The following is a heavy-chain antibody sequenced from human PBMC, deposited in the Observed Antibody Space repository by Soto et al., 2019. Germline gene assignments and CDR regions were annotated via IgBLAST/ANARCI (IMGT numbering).Heavy chain of an antibody. CDR1: GVSFSGYY. CDR3: PRGRCVWSSGRYKWCDP. Sequence: SATLSLTCAAYGVSFSGYYLSWLRQPPGKGLEWIGEINHSGSTNYNPSRKSRVTISVDTSTNKFFLKLSSVTAADKDVYYGPRGRCVWSSGRYKWCDPWGQG. V-gene: IGHV4-34*01. J-gene: IGHJ5*02. D-gene: IGHD6-19*01. CDR2: INHSGST.